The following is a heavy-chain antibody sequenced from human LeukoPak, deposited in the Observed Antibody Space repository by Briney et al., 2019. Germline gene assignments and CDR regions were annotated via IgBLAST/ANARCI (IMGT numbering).Heavy chain of an antibody. CDR1: GHSFASYW. V-gene: IGHV5-51*01. J-gene: IGHJ5*02. CDR2: IYPGDSDT. Sequence: GESLKISCKGSGHSFASYWIAWVRQMPGKGLEWMGVIYPGDSDTRHSPSFQGQVTISADKTISTAYLQWSSLKASDTAIYYCARRSTSSEWFDPWGQGTLVTVSS. D-gene: IGHD6-6*01. CDR3: ARRSTSSEWFDP.